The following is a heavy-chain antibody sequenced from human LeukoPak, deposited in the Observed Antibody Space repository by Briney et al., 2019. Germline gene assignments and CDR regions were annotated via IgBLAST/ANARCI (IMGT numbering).Heavy chain of an antibody. CDR2: INHSGST. Sequence: SETLSLTCAVYGGSFSGYYWSWIRQPPGKGLEWIGEINHSGSTNYNPSLKSRVTISVDTSKNQFSLKLSSVTAADTAVYYCARGPEAGYYHYYGMDVWGQGTTVTVSS. CDR3: ARGPEAGYYHYYGMDV. J-gene: IGHJ6*02. V-gene: IGHV4-34*01. CDR1: GGSFSGYY.